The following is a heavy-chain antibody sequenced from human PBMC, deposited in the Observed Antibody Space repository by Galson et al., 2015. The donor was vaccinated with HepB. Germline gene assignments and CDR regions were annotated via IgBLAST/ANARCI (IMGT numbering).Heavy chain of an antibody. CDR3: AREEVDSKVLSGYVTDYYSYLDV. V-gene: IGHV3-21*01. CDR1: GFTFSTSE. Sequence: SLRLSCAASGFTFSTSEMNWVRQGPGKGLEWVSSISFTSSEIHYADSVKGRFAISRDNAKNSLYLQMNSLRAEDTAVYYCAREEVDSKVLSGYVTDYYSYLDVWGRGTTVTVSS. CDR2: ISFTSSEI. J-gene: IGHJ6*03. D-gene: IGHD3-3*01.